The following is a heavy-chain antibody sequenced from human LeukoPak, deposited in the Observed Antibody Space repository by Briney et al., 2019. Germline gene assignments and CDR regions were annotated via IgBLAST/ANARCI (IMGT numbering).Heavy chain of an antibody. J-gene: IGHJ4*02. Sequence: PSQTLSLTCTVSGDSISSGDYYWSWVRQPPGKGLEWIGYISYSGSPYYNPSLKSRVTISVDTSKNQFSLKLSSVTAADTAVYYCARGRVGAGTGDYWGQGTLVTVSS. CDR1: GDSISSGDYY. V-gene: IGHV4-30-4*01. CDR3: ARGRVGAGTGDY. CDR2: ISYSGSP. D-gene: IGHD6-13*01.